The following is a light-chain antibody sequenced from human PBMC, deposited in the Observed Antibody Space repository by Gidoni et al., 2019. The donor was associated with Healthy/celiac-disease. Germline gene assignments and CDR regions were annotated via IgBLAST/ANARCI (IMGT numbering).Light chain of an antibody. J-gene: IGLJ2*01. CDR3: QAWDSSTAGVV. V-gene: IGLV3-1*01. CDR1: KLGDKY. Sequence: SYELTQPPSVSVSPVQTASITCSGDKLGDKYACWYQHKPGQSPVMVIYQDSKRPSGIPERFSGANSGNTATLTISGTQAMDEADYYCQAWDSSTAGVVFGGGTKLTVL. CDR2: QDS.